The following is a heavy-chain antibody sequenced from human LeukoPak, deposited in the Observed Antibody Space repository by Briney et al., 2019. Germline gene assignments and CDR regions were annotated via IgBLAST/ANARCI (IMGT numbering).Heavy chain of an antibody. D-gene: IGHD2-21*01. CDR1: GFTFSSYS. J-gene: IGHJ4*02. V-gene: IGHV3-21*01. CDR3: ARRKRRIAGFDY. Sequence: GGSLRLSCAASGFTFSSYSMNWVRQAPGKGLEWVSSISSSSSYIYYADSVKGRFTISRDNAKNSLYLQMNSLRAEDTAVYYCARRKRRIAGFDYWGQGTLVTVSS. CDR2: ISSSSSYI.